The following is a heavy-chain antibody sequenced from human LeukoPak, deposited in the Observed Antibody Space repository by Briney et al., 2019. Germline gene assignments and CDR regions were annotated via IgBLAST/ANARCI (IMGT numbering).Heavy chain of an antibody. J-gene: IGHJ5*02. CDR3: ARNISTVANGARYNWFDP. Sequence: PSEILSLTCIVSGGSISSTSSYWDWIRQSPGKGLEWIGTIYYSGSTDYNPSLKSRVTMSVETSKNQFSLKLSSVTAADTAVYYCARNISTVANGARYNWFDPWGQGTLVTVSS. V-gene: IGHV4-39*01. CDR2: IYYSGST. D-gene: IGHD4-11*01. CDR1: GGSISSTSSY.